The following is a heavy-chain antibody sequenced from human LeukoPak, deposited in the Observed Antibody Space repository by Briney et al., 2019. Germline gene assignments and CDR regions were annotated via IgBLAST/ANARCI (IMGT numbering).Heavy chain of an antibody. V-gene: IGHV3-33*01. Sequence: GRSLRLSCAASGFTFSSYGMHWVRQAPGKGLEWVAVIWYDGSNKYYADSVKGRFTISRDNSKNTLYLQMNSLRAEDTAVYYCARGYSGSYGVRTDYWGQGTPVTVSS. CDR3: ARGYSGSYGVRTDY. CDR2: IWYDGSNK. D-gene: IGHD1-26*01. CDR1: GFTFSSYG. J-gene: IGHJ4*02.